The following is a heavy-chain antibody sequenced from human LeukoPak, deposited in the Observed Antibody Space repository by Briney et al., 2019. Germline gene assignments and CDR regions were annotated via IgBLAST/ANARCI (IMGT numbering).Heavy chain of an antibody. V-gene: IGHV3-48*04. Sequence: PGGSLRLSCAASGFTFSPYPMNWVRQAPGKGLEWVSYISGPSDTIHYADSVKGRFTTSRDNAKNSLYLQMNSLGAEDTAVYCARDLGRDRYFDSWGQGTLVTVSS. CDR3: ARDLGRDRYFDS. D-gene: IGHD5-24*01. CDR2: ISGPSDTI. J-gene: IGHJ4*02. CDR1: GFTFSPYP.